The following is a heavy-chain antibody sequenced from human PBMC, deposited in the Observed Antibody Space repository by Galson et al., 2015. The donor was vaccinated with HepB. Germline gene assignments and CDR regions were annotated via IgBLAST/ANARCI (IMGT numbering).Heavy chain of an antibody. V-gene: IGHV3-33*01. CDR2: IWYDGSNK. J-gene: IGHJ6*02. Sequence: SLRLSCAASGFTFSSYGMHWVRQAPGKGLEWVAVIWYDGSNKYYADSVKGRFTISRDNSKNTLYLQMNSLRAEDTAVYYCARGKMATTLAYYYYYYGMDVWGQGTTVTVSS. CDR3: ARGKMATTLAYYYYYYGMDV. CDR1: GFTFSSYG. D-gene: IGHD5-24*01.